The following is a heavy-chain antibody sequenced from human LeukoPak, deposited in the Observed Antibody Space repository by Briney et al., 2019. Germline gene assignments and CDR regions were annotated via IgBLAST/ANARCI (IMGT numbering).Heavy chain of an antibody. Sequence: GGSLRLSCAASGFTFSSYAMSWVRQAPGKGLEWVSAISGSGGSTYYADSVKGRFTITRDNSKNTLYLQMNSLRAEDTAVYYCAIRPGSLVVYWGQGTLSPSPQ. D-gene: IGHD6-13*01. CDR3: AIRPGSLVVY. J-gene: IGHJ4*02. CDR1: GFTFSSYA. CDR2: ISGSGGST. V-gene: IGHV3-23*01.